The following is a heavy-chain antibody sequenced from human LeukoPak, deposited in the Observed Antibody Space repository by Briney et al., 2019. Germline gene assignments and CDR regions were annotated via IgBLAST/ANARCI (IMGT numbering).Heavy chain of an antibody. D-gene: IGHD6-6*01. Sequence: PGGSLRLSCAASGFTFSNYWMHWVRQAPGKGLVWVSRINSDGSSTSYADSVKGRFTISRDNAKNTLYLQMNSLRAEDTAVYYCATEYSSATEYSSRLFDYWGQGTLVTVSS. CDR1: GFTFSNYW. CDR3: ATEYSSATEYSSRLFDY. CDR2: INSDGSST. J-gene: IGHJ4*02. V-gene: IGHV3-74*01.